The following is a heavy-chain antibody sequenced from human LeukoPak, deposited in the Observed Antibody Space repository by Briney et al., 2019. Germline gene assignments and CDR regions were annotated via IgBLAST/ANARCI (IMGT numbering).Heavy chain of an antibody. D-gene: IGHD2/OR15-2a*01. Sequence: SQTLSLTCAISGDSVSSNSAVAWNWLRQSPSRGLAWLGRTYYRSKWNNDYAVSVKSRITINPDTSKNQFSLHLNSVTPEDTAVYYCARGRNSGFDYWGQGTLVTVSS. CDR3: ARGRNSGFDY. V-gene: IGHV6-1*01. CDR2: TYYRSKWNN. J-gene: IGHJ4*02. CDR1: GDSVSSNSAVA.